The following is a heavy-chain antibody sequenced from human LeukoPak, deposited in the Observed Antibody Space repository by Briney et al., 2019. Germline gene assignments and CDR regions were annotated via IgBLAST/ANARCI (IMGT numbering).Heavy chain of an antibody. D-gene: IGHD4-17*01. Sequence: ASVKVSCKASGYTFTSYYMHWVRQAPGQGLEWMGIINPSGGSTSYAQKFQGRVTMTRDTSTGTVYMELSSLRSEDTAVYYCARGPGPDDYGDYEDYFDYWGQGTLVTVSS. V-gene: IGHV1-46*01. CDR1: GYTFTSYY. CDR3: ARGPGPDDYGDYEDYFDY. CDR2: INPSGGST. J-gene: IGHJ4*02.